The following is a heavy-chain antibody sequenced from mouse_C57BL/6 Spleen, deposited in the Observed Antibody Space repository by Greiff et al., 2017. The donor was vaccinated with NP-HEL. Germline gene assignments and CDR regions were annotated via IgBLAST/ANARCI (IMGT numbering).Heavy chain of an antibody. CDR3: TTRVRAY. V-gene: IGHV14-4*01. J-gene: IGHJ3*01. CDR1: GFNIKDDY. D-gene: IGHD2-13*01. Sequence: EVKLQQSGAELVRPGASVKLSCTASGFNIKDDYMHWVKQRPEQGLEWIGWIDPENGDTEYASKFQGKATITADTSSNTAYLQLSSLTSEDTAVYYCTTRVRAYWGQGTLVTVSA. CDR2: IDPENGDT.